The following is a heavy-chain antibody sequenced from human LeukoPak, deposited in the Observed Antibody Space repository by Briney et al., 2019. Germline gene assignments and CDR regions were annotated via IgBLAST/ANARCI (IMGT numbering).Heavy chain of an antibody. CDR1: GFTFSSYA. Sequence: GGSLRLSCAASGFTFSSYAMSWVRQAPGKGLEWVSAISGSGGSTYYADSVKGRFTISRDNSKNTLCLQMNSLRAEDTAVYYCAKDGTIVVVPAAIAGSYLSFDYWGQGTLATVSS. V-gene: IGHV3-23*01. J-gene: IGHJ4*02. D-gene: IGHD2-2*01. CDR2: ISGSGGST. CDR3: AKDGTIVVVPAAIAGSYLSFDY.